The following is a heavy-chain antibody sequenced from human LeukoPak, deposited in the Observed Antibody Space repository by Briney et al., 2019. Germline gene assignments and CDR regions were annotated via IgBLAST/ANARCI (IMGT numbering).Heavy chain of an antibody. CDR3: ARRPIVGSTRDAFDI. CDR2: IFYSGGT. CDR1: GGSLSSGDYY. D-gene: IGHD1-26*01. V-gene: IGHV4-30-4*08. Sequence: SQTLSLTCTVSGGSLSSGDYYWSWIRPPPGKGLEWSGYIFYSGGTYYNPSLKSRVTTSVDTSKNQFSLKLRSVTAADTAVYYCARRPIVGSTRDAFDIWGQGTMVTVSS. J-gene: IGHJ3*02.